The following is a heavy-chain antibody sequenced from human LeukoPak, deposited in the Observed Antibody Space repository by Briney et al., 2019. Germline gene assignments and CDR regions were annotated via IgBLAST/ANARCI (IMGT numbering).Heavy chain of an antibody. Sequence: GGSLRLSCAASGLXFSSYAMSWVRQAPGKGLEWVSAICGSGGSTYSADSVKGRFTISRDNSKNTLYLQINSLRAEDTAVYYCAKPISSGWYSFDYWGQGTLVTVSS. CDR3: AKPISSGWYSFDY. CDR2: ICGSGGST. D-gene: IGHD6-19*01. V-gene: IGHV3-23*01. CDR1: GLXFSSYA. J-gene: IGHJ4*02.